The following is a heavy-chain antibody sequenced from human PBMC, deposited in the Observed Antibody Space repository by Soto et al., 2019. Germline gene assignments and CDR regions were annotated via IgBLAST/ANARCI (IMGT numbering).Heavy chain of an antibody. Sequence: EVQLVESGGGLVQPGGSLRLSCVASGFIFNSYSMNWVRQAPGKALEWISYINSGSTSVFYADSVKGRFTISRDNAKNSLYLQMNSLRAEDTAVYYCGSSASPDAYWGQGTLVTVSS. J-gene: IGHJ4*02. CDR2: INSGSTSV. CDR1: GFIFNSYS. D-gene: IGHD3-22*01. CDR3: GSSASPDAY. V-gene: IGHV3-48*01.